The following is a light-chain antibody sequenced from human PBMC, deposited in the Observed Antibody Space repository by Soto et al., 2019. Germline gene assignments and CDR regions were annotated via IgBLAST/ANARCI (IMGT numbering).Light chain of an antibody. CDR2: KAS. CDR1: QSISSW. Sequence: DIQMTQSPSTLSASVGDRVTITCRASQSISSWLAWYQQKPGKAPKLLIYKASSLESGVPSRFSGSGSGTEFTLTISSLQPDDCATYYCQQYNCYPWTFGQGTKVEIK. V-gene: IGKV1-5*03. J-gene: IGKJ1*01. CDR3: QQYNCYPWT.